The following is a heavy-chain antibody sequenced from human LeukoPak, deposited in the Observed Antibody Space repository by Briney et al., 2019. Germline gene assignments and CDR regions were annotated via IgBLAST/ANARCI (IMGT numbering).Heavy chain of an antibody. CDR1: GFTFSSYE. Sequence: GGSLRLSCAASGFTFSSYEMNWVRQAPGKGLEWVSYISSSSSYIYYADSVKGRFTISRDNAKNSLYLQMNSLRSDDTAVYYCARGSPVLLWFGELSAHFDYWGQGTLVTVSS. V-gene: IGHV3-21*05. CDR2: ISSSSSYI. J-gene: IGHJ4*02. CDR3: ARGSPVLLWFGELSAHFDY. D-gene: IGHD3-10*01.